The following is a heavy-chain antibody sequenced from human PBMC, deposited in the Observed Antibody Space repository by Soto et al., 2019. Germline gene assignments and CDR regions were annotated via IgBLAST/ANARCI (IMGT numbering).Heavy chain of an antibody. CDR3: ARDRSLDYGGNGHGAFDI. J-gene: IGHJ3*02. CDR2: ISGSGGST. Sequence: EVQLLESGGGLVQPGESLRLSCAASGFTFNNYAMSWVRQAPRKGLEWVATISGSGGSTYYADSVKGRFTISRDNSKNTLYLQMISLRAEDTAVYYCARDRSLDYGGNGHGAFDIWGQGTMVTVSS. D-gene: IGHD4-17*01. V-gene: IGHV3-23*01. CDR1: GFTFNNYA.